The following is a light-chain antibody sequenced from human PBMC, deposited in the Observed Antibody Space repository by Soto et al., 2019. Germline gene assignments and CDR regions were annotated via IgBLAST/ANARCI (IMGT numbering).Light chain of an antibody. CDR1: QSVNIN. J-gene: IGKJ5*01. CDR3: QQRSNWPPSIT. V-gene: IGKV3-11*01. CDR2: DAS. Sequence: EIVLTQSPGTLSLSPGERATLSCRASQSVNINLAWYQQQPGQAPRLLIYDASDRATGIPARFSGSGSGTDFTLTISSLEPEDFAVYYCQQRSNWPPSITFGQGTRLEIK.